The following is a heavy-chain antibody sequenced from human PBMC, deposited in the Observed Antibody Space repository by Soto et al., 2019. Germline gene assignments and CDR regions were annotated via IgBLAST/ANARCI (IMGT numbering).Heavy chain of an antibody. J-gene: IGHJ6*02. CDR1: NFTFSIYT. D-gene: IGHD1-1*01. CDR2: IVSVGDQI. CDR3: HLWAWTVTTNYHYGADA. V-gene: IGHV3-21*01. Sequence: GVLRLSCAASNFTFSIYTMNWVRQAPGKGLEWVSSIVSVGDQIYYADSVKGLFTISRDSANHSLYLQMNSLRAEDTAVYYCHLWAWTVTTNYHYGADAWGQGTTVT.